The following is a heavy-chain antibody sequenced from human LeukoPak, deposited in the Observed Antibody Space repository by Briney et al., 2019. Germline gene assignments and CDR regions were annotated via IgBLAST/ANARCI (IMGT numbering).Heavy chain of an antibody. V-gene: IGHV1-8*01. D-gene: IGHD7-27*01. CDR3: VRGPPNWGYDY. CDR1: GYTFTSYD. Sequence: ASVKVSCKASGYTFTSYDFNWVRQATGQRPEWMGWMSPNSGDTGYAQKFQDRVTMTRNTSISTAYMELSSLRSDDTAVYYCVRGPPNWGYDYWGPGTLVTVSS. J-gene: IGHJ4*02. CDR2: MSPNSGDT.